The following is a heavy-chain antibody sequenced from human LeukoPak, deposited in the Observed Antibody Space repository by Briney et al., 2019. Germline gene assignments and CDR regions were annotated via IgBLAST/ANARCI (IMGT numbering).Heavy chain of an antibody. J-gene: IGHJ5*02. CDR2: ISSSSSYI. CDR3: ARDLHQLLLSSNWFDP. V-gene: IGHV3-21*01. CDR1: GFSFSTYG. Sequence: PGGPLRLSCAASGFSFSTYGMHWVRQAPGKGLDWGSSISSSSSYIYYADSVKGRFTISRDNAKNPLYLQMNSLRAEDTAVYYCARDLHQLLLSSNWFDPWGQGTLVTVSS. D-gene: IGHD2-2*01.